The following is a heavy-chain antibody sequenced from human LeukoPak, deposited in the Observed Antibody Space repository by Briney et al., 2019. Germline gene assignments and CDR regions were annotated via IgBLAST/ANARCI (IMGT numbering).Heavy chain of an antibody. Sequence: ASVKVSCKASGYTFTSYYMHWVRQAPGQGLEWMGLINPSGGSTSYAQKFQGRVTMTRDTSTSTVYMELSSLRSEDTAVYYCARKRVGVLRFLGRRDYYGMDVWGQGTTVTVSS. D-gene: IGHD3-3*01. V-gene: IGHV1-46*01. CDR3: ARKRVGVLRFLGRRDYYGMDV. J-gene: IGHJ6*02. CDR1: GYTFTSYY. CDR2: INPSGGST.